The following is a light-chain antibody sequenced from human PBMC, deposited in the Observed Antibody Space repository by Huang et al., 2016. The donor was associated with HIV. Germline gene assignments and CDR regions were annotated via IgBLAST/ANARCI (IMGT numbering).Light chain of an antibody. CDR3: QQSYSIPWT. CDR2: AAS. J-gene: IGKJ1*01. V-gene: IGKV1-39*01. CDR1: QSISSY. Sequence: DIQMTQSPSSLSASVGDRVTITCRASQSISSYLNWYQQKPGKAPNLLIYAASSLQSGVPSRFSGSGSGTDFTLTISSLQPEDFATYHCQQSYSIPWTFGQGTQVEIK.